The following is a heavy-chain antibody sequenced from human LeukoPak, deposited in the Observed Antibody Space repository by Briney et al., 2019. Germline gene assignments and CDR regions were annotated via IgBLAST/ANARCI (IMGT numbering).Heavy chain of an antibody. V-gene: IGHV4-4*07. J-gene: IGHJ4*02. CDR1: GGSISSYY. Sequence: SETLSLTCTVSGGSISSYYWSWIRQPAGKGLEWIGHIYNSGSANYNPSLKGRVTMSVATTKNQFSLHLSSVTAADTAVYYCARSAFLVTAPGLYYFDYWGQGTLVAVSS. CDR2: IYNSGSA. D-gene: IGHD6-13*01. CDR3: ARSAFLVTAPGLYYFDY.